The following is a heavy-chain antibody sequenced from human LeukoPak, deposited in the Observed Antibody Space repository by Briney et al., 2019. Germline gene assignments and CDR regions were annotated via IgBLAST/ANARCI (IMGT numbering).Heavy chain of an antibody. Sequence: SGGSLRLSCTASGFTLKSYWMCWVRQAPGKGLEWVANIRQDGSEKYYVDSVKGRFTISRDNAKNSLYLQMNGLRAEDTAVYFCAGGMRQLVRGLSYNWFDPWGQGTLVTVSS. CDR3: AGGMRQLVRGLSYNWFDP. V-gene: IGHV3-7*01. D-gene: IGHD6-6*01. CDR2: IRQDGSEK. CDR1: GFTLKSYW. J-gene: IGHJ5*02.